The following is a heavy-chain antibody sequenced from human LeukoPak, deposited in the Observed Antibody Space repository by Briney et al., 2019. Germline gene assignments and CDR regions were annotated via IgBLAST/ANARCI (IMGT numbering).Heavy chain of an antibody. CDR3: ARHRSGGSQDDAFDI. CDR1: EFTFSTYW. J-gene: IGHJ3*02. Sequence: GGSLRLSCAASEFTFSTYWMTWVRQAPGKGLEWVADIKQDGSEKYYVDSVKGRFTISRQNAKNSLFLQMNSLRAEDAAVYYCARHRSGGSQDDAFDIWGQGTLVTVSS. D-gene: IGHD2-15*01. V-gene: IGHV3-7*01. CDR2: IKQDGSEK.